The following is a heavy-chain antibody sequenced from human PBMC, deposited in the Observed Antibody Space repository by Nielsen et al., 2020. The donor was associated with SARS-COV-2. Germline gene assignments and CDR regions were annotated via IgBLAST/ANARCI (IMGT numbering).Heavy chain of an antibody. CDR2: MYFNGRR. V-gene: IGHV4-39*01. D-gene: IGHD5-18*01. CDR3: ARSQGYSYGNDI. J-gene: IGHJ4*02. Sequence: WIRQPPGKGLEWIGSMYFNGRRHYHPSLESRVTISVDTSKTQLSLKLNYMTAADTAVYYCARSQGYSYGNDIWGQGILVTVSS.